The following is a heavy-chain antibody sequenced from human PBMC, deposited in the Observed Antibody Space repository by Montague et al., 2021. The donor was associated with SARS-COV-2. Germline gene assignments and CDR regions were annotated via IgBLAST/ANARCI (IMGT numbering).Heavy chain of an antibody. J-gene: IGHJ5*02. CDR2: ISGSGGST. CDR3: AKDRIVVVVAALFDP. V-gene: IGHV3-23*01. Sequence: SLRLSCAASGFTFSSYAMSWVRQAPGKGLEWVSAISGSGGSTYYADSVKGRFTISRDNSKNTLYLQMNSLRAEGTAVYYCAKDRIVVVVAALFDPWGQGTLVTVSS. CDR1: GFTFSSYA. D-gene: IGHD2-15*01.